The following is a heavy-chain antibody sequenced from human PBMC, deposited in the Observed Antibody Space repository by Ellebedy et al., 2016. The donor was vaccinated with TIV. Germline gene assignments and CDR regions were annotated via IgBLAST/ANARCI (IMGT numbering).Heavy chain of an antibody. D-gene: IGHD3-22*01. V-gene: IGHV4-34*01. J-gene: IGHJ6*02. CDR1: GGSFSGYY. CDR3: ARHKGGDSSGYYNFYYYYGMDV. Sequence: SETLSLTCAVYGGSFSGYYWSWIRQPPGKGLEWIGEINHSGSTNYNPSLKSRVTVSVDTSKNQFSLKLSSVTAADTAVYYCARHKGGDSSGYYNFYYYYGMDVWGQGTTVTVSS. CDR2: INHSGST.